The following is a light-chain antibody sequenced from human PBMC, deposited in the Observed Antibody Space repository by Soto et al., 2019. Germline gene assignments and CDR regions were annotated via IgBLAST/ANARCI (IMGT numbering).Light chain of an antibody. CDR1: QSINNW. J-gene: IGKJ2*01. CDR2: KAS. CDR3: LQYSSDLST. Sequence: DLQMTQSPATLAASVGDRVTITCRASQSINNWLAWYQHKPGKAPTLLIYKASSLENAVPSRFSGGVCRTEFTLTISSLQPDYFATFFCLQYSSDLSTFGQGTKLEIK. V-gene: IGKV1-5*03.